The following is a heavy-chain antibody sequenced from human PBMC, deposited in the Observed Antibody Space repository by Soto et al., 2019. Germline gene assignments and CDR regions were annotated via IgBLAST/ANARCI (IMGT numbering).Heavy chain of an antibody. CDR3: ARPVPTLGYYYGMDV. Sequence: QVQLVESGGGVVQPGRSLRLSCAASGFTFSSYAMHWVRQAPGKGLEWVAVISYDGSNKYYADSVKGRFTISRDNSKNTLYLQMNSLRAEDTAVYYCARPVPTLGYYYGMDVWGQGTTVTVSS. V-gene: IGHV3-30-3*01. D-gene: IGHD2-15*01. CDR1: GFTFSSYA. J-gene: IGHJ6*02. CDR2: ISYDGSNK.